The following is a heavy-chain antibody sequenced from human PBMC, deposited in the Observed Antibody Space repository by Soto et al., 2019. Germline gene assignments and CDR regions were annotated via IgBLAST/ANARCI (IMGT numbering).Heavy chain of an antibody. CDR3: ARRMAVAGRGGPYHYFDL. CDR1: GGSVTTYY. D-gene: IGHD6-19*01. J-gene: IGHJ2*01. V-gene: IGHV4-59*08. CDR2: IYYRGNT. Sequence: QVQLQESGPGLVKPSETLSLTCTVSGGSVTTYYWSWIRLPPGKGLGWIGHIYYRGNTDSSPSLKSRLTMSIDTSKNQFSLQLSSVTAADTAVYYCARRMAVAGRGGPYHYFDLWGRGTLLTVSS.